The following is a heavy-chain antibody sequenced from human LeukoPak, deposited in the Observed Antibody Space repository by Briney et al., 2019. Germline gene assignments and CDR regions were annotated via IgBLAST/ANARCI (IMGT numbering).Heavy chain of an antibody. CDR2: ISGNGGST. Sequence: GGSLRLSCAASGFTFSSYAMSWVRQAPGKGLEWVSAISGNGGSTYYADSVEGRFTFSRDNSKNTLYLQMNSLRAEDTAVYYCARDLRVGGQYYFDYWGQGTLVTVSS. J-gene: IGHJ4*02. CDR3: ARDLRVGGQYYFDY. V-gene: IGHV3-23*01. CDR1: GFTFSSYA. D-gene: IGHD3-16*01.